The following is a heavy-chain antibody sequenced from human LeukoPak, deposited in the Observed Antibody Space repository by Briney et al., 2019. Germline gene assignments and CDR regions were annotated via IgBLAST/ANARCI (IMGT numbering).Heavy chain of an antibody. Sequence: SVKVSCKASGGTFSSYAISWVRQAPGQGLEWMGGIIPIFGTANYAQKFQGRVTITADKSTSTAYMELSSLRSEDTAVYYCARALVVPDAMDYWGQGTLVTVSS. CDR2: IIPIFGTA. CDR1: GGTFSSYA. V-gene: IGHV1-69*06. J-gene: IGHJ4*02. CDR3: ARALVVPDAMDY. D-gene: IGHD2-2*01.